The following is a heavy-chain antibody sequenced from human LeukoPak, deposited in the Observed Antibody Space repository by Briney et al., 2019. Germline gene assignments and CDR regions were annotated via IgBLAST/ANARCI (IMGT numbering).Heavy chain of an antibody. CDR3: AKDEGTPWFWFDS. D-gene: IGHD3-22*01. V-gene: IGHV3-33*06. CDR2: IWYDGSKK. CDR1: GFTFSSYG. Sequence: GGSLRLSCAASGFTFSSYGMHWLRQSPGRGLEWVAVIWYDGSKKFYTDSVQGRFTISRDDSKNTLYLQMNSLRVEDAAVHFCAKDEGTPWFWFDSWGRGTLVIVSS. J-gene: IGHJ4*02.